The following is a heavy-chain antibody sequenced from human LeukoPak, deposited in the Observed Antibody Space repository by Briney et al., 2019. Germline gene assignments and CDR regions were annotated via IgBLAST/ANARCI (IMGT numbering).Heavy chain of an antibody. J-gene: IGHJ4*02. CDR3: AKEGRSTTPGY. CDR1: GFTFSTYT. V-gene: IGHV3-69-1*01. D-gene: IGHD6-13*01. Sequence: GGSLRLSCGASGFTFSTYTMDWVRRAAGKGLQWVSSITSSGDTYYADSVKGRFSISRDNAKNSLYLQMNNLRVEDTSVYYCAKEGRSTTPGYWGQGTLVIVSS. CDR2: ITSSGDT.